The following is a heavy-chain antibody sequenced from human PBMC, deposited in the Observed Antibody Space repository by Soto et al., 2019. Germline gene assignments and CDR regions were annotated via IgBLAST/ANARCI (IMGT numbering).Heavy chain of an antibody. CDR3: ARSYCSGGSCYDRYAFDI. D-gene: IGHD2-15*01. CDR2: IIPIFGTA. Sequence: SVKVSCKASGGTFSSYAISWVRQAPGQGLEWMGGIIPIFGTANYVQKFQGRVTITADESTSTAYMELSSLRSEDTAVYYCARSYCSGGSCYDRYAFDIWGQGTRVTVSS. V-gene: IGHV1-69*13. CDR1: GGTFSSYA. J-gene: IGHJ3*02.